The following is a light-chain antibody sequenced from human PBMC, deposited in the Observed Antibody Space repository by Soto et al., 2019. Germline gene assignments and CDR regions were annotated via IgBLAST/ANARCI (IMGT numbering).Light chain of an antibody. CDR1: SDSVSTNYY. Sequence: QAVVTQEPSLSVSPGGTVTLTCGLNSDSVSTNYYPSWYQQTPGQAPRTLLYNTKTRSSGVPDRFSGSILGNKAALTITGAHTDDESDYYCVLYMGSGIWVFGGGTKVPVL. V-gene: IGLV8-61*01. J-gene: IGLJ3*02. CDR2: NTK. CDR3: VLYMGSGIWV.